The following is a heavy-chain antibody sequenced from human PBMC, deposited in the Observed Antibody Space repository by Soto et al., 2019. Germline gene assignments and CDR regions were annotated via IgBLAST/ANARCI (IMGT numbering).Heavy chain of an antibody. Sequence: QVQLQESGPGLVKPSGTLSLTCAVSSGSISSSNWWSWVRQPPGKGLEWIGEIYHSGSTNYNPSLKSRVTISVDKSKNQFSLKLSSVTAADTAVYYCARVPYDYIWGSYQRGAAFDIWGQGTMVTVSS. CDR3: ARVPYDYIWGSYQRGAAFDI. D-gene: IGHD3-16*02. J-gene: IGHJ3*02. CDR2: IYHSGST. CDR1: SGSISSSNW. V-gene: IGHV4-4*02.